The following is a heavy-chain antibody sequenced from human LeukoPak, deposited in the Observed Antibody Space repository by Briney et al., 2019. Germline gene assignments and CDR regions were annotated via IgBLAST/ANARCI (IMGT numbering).Heavy chain of an antibody. CDR2: IYYSGNT. D-gene: IGHD3/OR15-3a*01. CDR1: GVSISSSNSY. J-gene: IGHJ4*02. Sequence: SETLSLTCTVSGVSISSSNSYWGWIRQPPGKGLEWIGSIYYSGNTYYNASLKSQVSISIDTPKNQFPLRLTSVTAADTAVYYCARQTGSGLFILPGGQGTLVTVSS. V-gene: IGHV4-39*01. CDR3: ARQTGSGLFILP.